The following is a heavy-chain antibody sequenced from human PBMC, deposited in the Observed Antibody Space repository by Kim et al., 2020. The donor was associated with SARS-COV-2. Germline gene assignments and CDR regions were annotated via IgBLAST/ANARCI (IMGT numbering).Heavy chain of an antibody. Sequence: GGSLKLSCEASGFTLNNYFMAWVRQAPGKGLEWVANIDQDGSEKNYVDSVKGRFMISRDNPKNSRYLQMNSLRVEDTAVYYCATYKGPRGGGVEFWGQGT. D-gene: IGHD3-16*01. CDR3: ATYKGPRGGGVEF. CDR2: IDQDGSEK. J-gene: IGHJ3*01. V-gene: IGHV3-7*01. CDR1: GFTLNNYF.